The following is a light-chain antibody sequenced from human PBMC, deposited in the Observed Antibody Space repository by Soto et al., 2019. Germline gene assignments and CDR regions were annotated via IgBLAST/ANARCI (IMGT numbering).Light chain of an antibody. CDR1: QSLLHSNGYNY. J-gene: IGKJ4*01. Sequence: DIVMTQSPLSLPVTPGEPASISCRSSQSLLHSNGYNYLDWYLQKPGQSPQLLIYLGSNRASGVPDRFSGSGSGTDFTLKISSVEAEDVGVYYYMQALQTPLTFGGGTKVEIK. CDR3: MQALQTPLT. CDR2: LGS. V-gene: IGKV2-28*01.